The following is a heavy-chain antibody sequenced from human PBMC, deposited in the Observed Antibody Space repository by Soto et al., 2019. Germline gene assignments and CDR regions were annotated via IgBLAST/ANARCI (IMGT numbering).Heavy chain of an antibody. CDR2: IYYSGST. V-gene: IGHV4-59*01. CDR3: ARAYCGGDCPAYYFDY. D-gene: IGHD2-21*02. CDR1: GGSISSYY. Sequence: SETLSLTCTVSGGSISSYYWSWIRQPPGKGLEWIGYIYYSGSTNYNPSLKSRVTISVDTSKNQFSLKLSSVTAADTAVYYCARAYCGGDCPAYYFDYWGQGILVTVSS. J-gene: IGHJ4*02.